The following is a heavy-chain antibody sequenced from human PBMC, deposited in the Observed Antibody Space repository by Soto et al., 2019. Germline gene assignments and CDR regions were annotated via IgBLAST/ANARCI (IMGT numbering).Heavy chain of an antibody. CDR1: GYIFSRYG. CDR3: ARGLGAGGAVASDTFNI. V-gene: IGHV1-18*01. D-gene: IGHD6-19*01. CDR2: INTYNGDT. J-gene: IGHJ3*02. Sequence: QVQLVQSGAEVKKPGASVKVSCKGSGYIFSRYGISWVRQAPGQGLEWMGWINTYNGDTRFGQSLQGRVTMTTGTSTSTAYMELSSLRSDDTAVYYCARGLGAGGAVASDTFNIWGQGTLVTVSS.